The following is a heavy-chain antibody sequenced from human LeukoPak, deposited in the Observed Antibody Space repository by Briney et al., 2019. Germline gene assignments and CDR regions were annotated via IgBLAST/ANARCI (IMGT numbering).Heavy chain of an antibody. J-gene: IGHJ4*02. V-gene: IGHV3-30*02. CDR3: AKDWTTVGNGDPYYFDY. D-gene: IGHD4-11*01. Sequence: GGSLRLSCAASGFTFSNYGTHWVRQAPGKGLEWVAFIRYDGNNKYYPDSVKGRFTISRDNSKNTLYLQMNSLRAEDTAVYYCAKDWTTVGNGDPYYFDYWGQGTLVTVSS. CDR1: GFTFSNYG. CDR2: IRYDGNNK.